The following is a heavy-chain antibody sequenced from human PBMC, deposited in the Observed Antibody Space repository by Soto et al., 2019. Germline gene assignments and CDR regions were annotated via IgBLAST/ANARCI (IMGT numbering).Heavy chain of an antibody. V-gene: IGHV3-72*01. Sequence: EVQLVESGGGLVLPGGSLRLSCAASGFTFSDHYMDWVRQAPGKGLEWVGRSKNKADSYTTEYAASVKGRFSISRDGSKYALFLQMNSLKTEDTAVYYCTVWGSGNDFGAAWGQGILVTVSS. CDR3: TVWGSGNDFGAA. CDR2: SKNKADSYTT. J-gene: IGHJ4*02. D-gene: IGHD3-10*01. CDR1: GFTFSDHY.